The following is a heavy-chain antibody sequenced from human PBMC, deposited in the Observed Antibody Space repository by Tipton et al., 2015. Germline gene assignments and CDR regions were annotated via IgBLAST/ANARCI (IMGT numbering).Heavy chain of an antibody. CDR3: ARVPFDYFDY. CDR2: SYYSGST. V-gene: IGHV4-31*03. Sequence: LRLSCTVSGDSISSGGYYWSWSCQHPGKGLEWLGYSYYSGSTYYNPSLKSRLTISVDMSKNQFSLKLSSVTAADTAVYYCARVPFDYFDYWGQGILVTVSS. CDR1: GDSISSGGYY. J-gene: IGHJ4*02.